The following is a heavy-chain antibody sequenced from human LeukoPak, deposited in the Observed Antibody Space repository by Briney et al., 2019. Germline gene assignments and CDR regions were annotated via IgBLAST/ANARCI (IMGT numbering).Heavy chain of an antibody. CDR3: ARGPGLYDFWSGYYWRDFDY. CDR1: GYTLTELS. J-gene: IGHJ4*02. Sequence: ATVKVSCKVSGYTLTELSMHWVRQAPGKGLEWMGGFDPEDGETIYAQKFQGRVTMTEDTSTDTAYMELSSLRSEDTAVYYCARGPGLYDFWSGYYWRDFDYWGQGTLVTVSS. V-gene: IGHV1-24*01. CDR2: FDPEDGET. D-gene: IGHD3-3*01.